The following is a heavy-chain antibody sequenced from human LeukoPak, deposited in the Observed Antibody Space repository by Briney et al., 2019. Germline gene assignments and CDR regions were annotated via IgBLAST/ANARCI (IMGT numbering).Heavy chain of an antibody. CDR1: GYTFTSYY. Sequence: ASVKVSCKASGYTFTSYYMHWVRQAPGQGLEWMGIINPSGGSTSYAQKFQGRVTMTRDTSTSTVYTELSSLRSEDTAVYYCARRIAAAGPFDYWGQGTLVTVSS. CDR3: ARRIAAAGPFDY. D-gene: IGHD6-13*01. V-gene: IGHV1-46*01. CDR2: INPSGGST. J-gene: IGHJ4*02.